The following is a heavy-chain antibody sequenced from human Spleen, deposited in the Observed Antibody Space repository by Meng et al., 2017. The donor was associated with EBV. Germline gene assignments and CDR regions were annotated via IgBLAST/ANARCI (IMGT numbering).Heavy chain of an antibody. D-gene: IGHD6-13*01. CDR1: GGTNSSREW. CDR3: ATSISPAVPFDY. Sequence: VARQESGPGRVKPSGNLSLHCAVSGGTNSSREWWTWVLQPPGKGLEWIGDINHSGSTNYNPSPNSRVTISVDKSKNQVSLRLNSVTAADTAVYYCATSISPAVPFDYWGQGTLVTVSS. CDR2: INHSGST. J-gene: IGHJ4*02. V-gene: IGHV4-4*02.